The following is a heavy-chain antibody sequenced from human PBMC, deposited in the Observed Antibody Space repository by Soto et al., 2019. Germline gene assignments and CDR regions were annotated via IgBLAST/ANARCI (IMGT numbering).Heavy chain of an antibody. CDR3: ARGYPHYCWAVDHYYMDG. D-gene: IGHD2-8*02. CDR2: MNPNSGNT. V-gene: IGHV1-8*01. CDR1: GYTFTSYD. Sequence: ASVKVSCKASGYTFTSYDINWVRQATGQGLEWMGWMNPNSGNTGYAQKFQGRVTMTRNTSISTAYMELSSLRSEDTAVYYCARGYPHYCWAVDHYYMDGWGKGTTVTLSS. J-gene: IGHJ6*03.